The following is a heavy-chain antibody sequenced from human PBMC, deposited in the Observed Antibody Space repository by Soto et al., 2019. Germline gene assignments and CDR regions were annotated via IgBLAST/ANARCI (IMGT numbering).Heavy chain of an antibody. CDR3: ARHRYYEGSVPGYGMDV. Sequence: GGSLRLCWGAAGGTFSGYGGSWVRPAPGKGLEWVSAISGSGGSTYYADSVKGRFTISRDTAKTSLYLQMNSLRAEDTALYYCARHRYYEGSVPGYGMDVWGQGTTVTVSS. D-gene: IGHD3-16*01. J-gene: IGHJ6*02. CDR1: GGTFSGYG. V-gene: IGHV3-23*01. CDR2: ISGSGGST.